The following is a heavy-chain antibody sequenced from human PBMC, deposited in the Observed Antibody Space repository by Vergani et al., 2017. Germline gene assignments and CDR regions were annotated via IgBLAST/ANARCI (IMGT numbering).Heavy chain of an antibody. CDR3: ARGRETRWLRPGITYYYYYGMDV. Sequence: QVQLVQSGAEVKKPGSSVKVSCKASGGTFSSYTISWVRQAPGQGLEWMGRIIPILGIANYAQKFQGRVTITADKSTSTAYMELSSLRSEDTAVYYCARGRETRWLRPGITYYYYYGMDVWGQGTTVTVSS. V-gene: IGHV1-69*02. J-gene: IGHJ6*02. CDR2: IIPILGIA. CDR1: GGTFSSYT. D-gene: IGHD5-12*01.